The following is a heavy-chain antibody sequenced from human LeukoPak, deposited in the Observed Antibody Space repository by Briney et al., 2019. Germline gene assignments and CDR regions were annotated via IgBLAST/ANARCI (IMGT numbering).Heavy chain of an antibody. CDR2: IYTSGST. J-gene: IGHJ6*03. D-gene: IGHD2-15*01. CDR1: GGSISSYY. CDR3: ARESSSGYCSGGSCYPYYYYFMDV. V-gene: IGHV4-4*07. Sequence: PSETLSLTCTVSGGSISSYYWSWIRQPAGKGLEWIGRIYTSGSTNYNPSLKSRVTMSVDTSKNQFSLKLSSVTAADTAVYYCARESSSGYCSGGSCYPYYYYFMDVWGKGTTVTVSS.